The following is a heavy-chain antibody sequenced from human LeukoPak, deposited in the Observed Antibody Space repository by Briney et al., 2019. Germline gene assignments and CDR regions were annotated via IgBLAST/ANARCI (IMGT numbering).Heavy chain of an antibody. J-gene: IGHJ4*02. CDR1: GFPFSSHW. D-gene: IGHD5-24*01. CDR2: LSPDGSTT. CDR3: VRGTSGYNYSYLDS. V-gene: IGHV3-74*01. Sequence: GGSLRLSCAASGFPFSSHWMHWVRQVPGKGLLWVSRLSPDGSTTAYADSVKGRFTISRDNAKYTLYLQMSSLRAEDTAVYYCVRGTSGYNYSYLDSWGQGTLVTVSS.